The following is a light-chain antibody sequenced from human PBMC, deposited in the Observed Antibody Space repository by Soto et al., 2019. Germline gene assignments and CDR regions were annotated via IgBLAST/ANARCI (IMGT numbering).Light chain of an antibody. J-gene: IGLJ3*02. V-gene: IGLV2-8*01. Sequence: QSALTQPPSASGSPGQSVTISSPETTSAIGGYNYVSWYQQHPGKAPNLIIYEVSKRPSGVPDRFSGSKSGNTASLTVSGLQAEDEADYYCTSYAGSNNLVFAGGTKLTVL. CDR3: TSYAGSNNLV. CDR1: TSAIGGYNY. CDR2: EVS.